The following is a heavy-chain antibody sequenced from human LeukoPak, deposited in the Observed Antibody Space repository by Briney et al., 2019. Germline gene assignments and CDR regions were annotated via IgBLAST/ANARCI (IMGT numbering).Heavy chain of an antibody. D-gene: IGHD3-22*01. CDR2: INSDGSST. V-gene: IGHV3-74*01. J-gene: IGHJ4*02. CDR1: GFTFSNCG. CDR3: ASYSSGYYYAY. Sequence: GGSLRLSCAASGFTFSNCGMHWVRQAPGKGLVWVSRINSDGSSTSYADSVKGRFTISRDNAKNTLYLQMNSLRAEDTAVYYCASYSSGYYYAYWGQGTLVTVSS.